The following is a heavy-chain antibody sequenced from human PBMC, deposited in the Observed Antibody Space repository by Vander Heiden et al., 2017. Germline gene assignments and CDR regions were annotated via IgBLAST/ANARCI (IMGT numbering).Heavy chain of an antibody. CDR2: IKSIAHGGTT. CDR1: DFTFSYAW. J-gene: IGHJ4*02. V-gene: IGHV3-15*07. Sequence: EVQLVESGGGLVEPGGSLRLSFAASDFTFSYAWMHWVRQAPGKGLEWGGRIKSIAHGGTTDYAASVEGRFTISRDDSTKTLYLQMNNLQTGDTAVYYCTTGPANYFAFWGQGTLVTVSS. CDR3: TTGPANYFAF.